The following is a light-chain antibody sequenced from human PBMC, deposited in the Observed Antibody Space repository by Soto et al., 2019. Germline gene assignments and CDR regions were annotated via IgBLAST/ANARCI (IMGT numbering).Light chain of an antibody. J-gene: IGLJ1*01. CDR2: EVS. CDR3: SSYTTSSTYV. Sequence: QSVLTQPASVSGSPGQPITISRTGTSNDVGGYNYVSWYQQHLGKAPKLMIYEVSNRPSGISNRFSGSKSGNAASLTISGLQAEDEADYYCSSYTTSSTYVFGTGTKVTVL. CDR1: SNDVGGYNY. V-gene: IGLV2-14*01.